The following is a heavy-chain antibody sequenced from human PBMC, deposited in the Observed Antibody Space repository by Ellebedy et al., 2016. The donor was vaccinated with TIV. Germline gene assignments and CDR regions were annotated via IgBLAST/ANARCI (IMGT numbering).Heavy chain of an antibody. V-gene: IGHV3-7*01. CDR2: INQDGSDK. J-gene: IGHJ3*01. D-gene: IGHD4-17*01. CDR1: GFSFRSYW. Sequence: GESLKISCAGSGFSFRSYWMSWVRQAPGKGLEWVANINQDGSDKYYVDSVKGRFAISRDNAKNSLYLQMNSLRAEDTSAYYCATDGSYGDYLSPTHAFAFWGRGTMVTVSS. CDR3: ATDGSYGDYLSPTHAFAF.